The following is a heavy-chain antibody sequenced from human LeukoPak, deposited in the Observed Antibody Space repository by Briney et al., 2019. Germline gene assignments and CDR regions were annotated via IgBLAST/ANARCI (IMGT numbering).Heavy chain of an antibody. CDR1: GFTFSSHA. CDR3: AKDLGCSSTSCYKFDY. CDR2: ISGSGGST. V-gene: IGHV3-23*01. J-gene: IGHJ4*02. D-gene: IGHD2-2*02. Sequence: GGSLRLSCAASGFTFSSHAISWVRQAPGKGLEWVSAISGSGGSTYYADSVKGRFTISRDNSKNTLYLQMNSLRAEDTAVYYCAKDLGCSSTSCYKFDYWGQGTLVTVSS.